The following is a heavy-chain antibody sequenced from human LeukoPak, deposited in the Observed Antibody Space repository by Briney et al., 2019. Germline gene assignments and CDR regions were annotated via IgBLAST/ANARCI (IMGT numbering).Heavy chain of an antibody. CDR1: GFTFSSYA. CDR2: ISYDGSNK. D-gene: IGHD4-17*01. V-gene: IGHV3-30*04. Sequence: PGGSLGLSCAASGFTFSSYAVHWVRQAPGKGLEWVAVISYDGSNKYYADSVKGRFTISRDNSKNTLYLQMNSLRAEDTAVYYCARDYGDYGGGAFDIWGQGTMVTVSS. J-gene: IGHJ3*02. CDR3: ARDYGDYGGGAFDI.